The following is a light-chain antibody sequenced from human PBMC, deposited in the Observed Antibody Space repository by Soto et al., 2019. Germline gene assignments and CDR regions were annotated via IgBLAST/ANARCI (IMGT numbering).Light chain of an antibody. J-gene: IGKJ1*01. CDR2: GAS. CDR1: QSVSIH. CDR3: QHYGSSPET. V-gene: IGKV3-20*01. Sequence: ETVMTQSPGTLSVSLGERATLSCRASQSVSIHLAWYQQKPGQAPRLLIYGASSRATGIPDRFSGSGSGTDFTLTISRMEPEDFAVYYCQHYGSSPETFGQGTKVDIK.